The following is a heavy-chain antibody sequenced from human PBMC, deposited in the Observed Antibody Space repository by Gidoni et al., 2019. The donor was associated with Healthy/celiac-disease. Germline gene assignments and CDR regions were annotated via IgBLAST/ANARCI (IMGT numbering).Heavy chain of an antibody. D-gene: IGHD3-22*01. CDR2: ISYDGSNK. J-gene: IGHJ4*02. V-gene: IGHV3-30*18. Sequence: QVQLVESGGGVVQPGRSLRLSCAASGFTFSSYGMHWVRLAPGKGLEWVAVISYDGSNKYYADSVKGRFTISRDNSKNTLYLQMNSLRAEDTAVYYCAKHRWGYYDSSGYYPDYWGQGTLVTVSS. CDR3: AKHRWGYYDSSGYYPDY. CDR1: GFTFSSYG.